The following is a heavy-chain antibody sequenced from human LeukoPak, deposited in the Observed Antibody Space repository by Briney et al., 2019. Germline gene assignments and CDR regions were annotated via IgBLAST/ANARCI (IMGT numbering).Heavy chain of an antibody. D-gene: IGHD6-13*01. Sequence: GGSLRLSCAASGFTFDDYAMHWVRQAPGKGLEWVSGISWNSGSIGYAGSVKGRFTISRDNAKNSLYLQMNSLRAEDTALYYCAKDGSSSWYLRWFDPWGQGTLVTVSS. J-gene: IGHJ5*02. V-gene: IGHV3-9*01. CDR1: GFTFDDYA. CDR2: ISWNSGSI. CDR3: AKDGSSSWYLRWFDP.